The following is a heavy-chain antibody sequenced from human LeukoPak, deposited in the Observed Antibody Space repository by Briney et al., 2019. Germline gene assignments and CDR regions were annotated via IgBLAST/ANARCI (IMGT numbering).Heavy chain of an antibody. CDR3: ARLGGIGGC. Sequence: GGSLRLSCAASGFTFSTYEMNWVRQAPGKGLEWVSYIGSRPTTIYYADSVKGRFIISRDNTKRSLYLEMNSLRAEDAAVYYCARLGGIGGCWGQGTLVTVSS. CDR1: GFTFSTYE. J-gene: IGHJ4*02. V-gene: IGHV3-48*03. CDR2: IGSRPTTI. D-gene: IGHD3-16*01.